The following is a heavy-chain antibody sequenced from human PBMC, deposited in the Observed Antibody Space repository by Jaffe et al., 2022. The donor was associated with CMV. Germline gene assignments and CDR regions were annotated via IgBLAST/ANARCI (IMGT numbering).Heavy chain of an antibody. CDR3: ARDSSSSSSPFDY. V-gene: IGHV3-21*01. Sequence: EVQLVESGGGLVKPGGSLRLSCAASGFTFSSYSMNWVRQAPGKGLEWVSSISSSSSYIYYADSVKGRFTISRDNAKNSLYLQMNSLRAEDTAVYYCARDSSSSSSPFDYWGQGTLVTVSS. CDR1: GFTFSSYS. J-gene: IGHJ4*02. D-gene: IGHD6-6*01. CDR2: ISSSSSYI.